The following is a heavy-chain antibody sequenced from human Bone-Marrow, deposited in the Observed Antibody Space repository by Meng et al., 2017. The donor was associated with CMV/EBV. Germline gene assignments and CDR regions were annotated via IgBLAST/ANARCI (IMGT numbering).Heavy chain of an antibody. V-gene: IGHV3-30*02. Sequence: GGSLRLSCQMSGFTLSSYGMHWVRQAPGKGLEWVAFIRDDGSNTYYADSVKGRFTISRDNSKNTLYLQMNSLRAEDTAVYYCSNRYSGYEDVWYFDYWDQGTLVTASS. CDR3: SNRYSGYEDVWYFDY. CDR2: IRDDGSNT. D-gene: IGHD5-12*01. J-gene: IGHJ4*02. CDR1: GFTLSSYG.